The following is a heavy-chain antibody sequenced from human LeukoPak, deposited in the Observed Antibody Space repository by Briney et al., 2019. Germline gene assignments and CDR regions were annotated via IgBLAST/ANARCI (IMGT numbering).Heavy chain of an antibody. CDR2: ISGSGGNT. CDR1: GFPFNNYW. J-gene: IGHJ4*02. CDR3: AKGGLRGGTYNDDF. V-gene: IGHV3-23*01. D-gene: IGHD3-16*01. Sequence: PGGSLRLSCAASGFPFNNYWMSWVRQAPGKGLEWVSGISGSGGNTYYAEALTGRFTVSRDNSKNTLYLQMNSLRAEDTALYYCAKGGLRGGTYNDDFWGQGTLVTVSS.